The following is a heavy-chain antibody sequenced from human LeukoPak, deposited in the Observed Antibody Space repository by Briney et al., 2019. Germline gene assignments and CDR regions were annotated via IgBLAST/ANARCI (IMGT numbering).Heavy chain of an antibody. CDR3: AREGELGGYCSSTSCYTFDY. CDR1: GFTFDDYG. CDR2: MNWNGGST. J-gene: IGHJ4*02. V-gene: IGHV3-20*04. D-gene: IGHD2-2*02. Sequence: GGSLRLSCAASGFTFDDYGMSWVRHAPGKGLEWVSGMNWNGGSTVYADSVKGRFTIYRDNDKNSLYLQMNSLRAEDTALYYCAREGELGGYCSSTSCYTFDYWGQGTLVTVSS.